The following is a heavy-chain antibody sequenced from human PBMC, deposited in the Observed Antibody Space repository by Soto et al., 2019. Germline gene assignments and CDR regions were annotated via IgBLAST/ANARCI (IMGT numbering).Heavy chain of an antibody. CDR2: ISYDGSNK. CDR3: ARDVGYYSYYGMDV. V-gene: IGHV3-30*04. Sequence: GGSLRLSCAASGFTFDDYAMHWVRQAPGKGLEWVAGISYDGSNKYYADSVKGRFTISRDNSKNTLYLQMNSLRAEDTAVYYCARDVGYYSYYGMDVWGQGTTVTVSS. J-gene: IGHJ6*02. CDR1: GFTFDDYA. D-gene: IGHD3-10*01.